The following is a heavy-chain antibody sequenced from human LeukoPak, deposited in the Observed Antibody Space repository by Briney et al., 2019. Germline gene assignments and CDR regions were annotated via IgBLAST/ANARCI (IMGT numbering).Heavy chain of an antibody. CDR2: TYYSGST. Sequence: SETLSHTCTVSGGSISSYYWSWIRQPPGKGLEWIGYTYYSGSTNYNPSLKSRVTISVDTSKNQFSLKLSSVTAADTAVYYCARLGMDCTNGVCRQSYYYYYGMDVWGQGTTVTVSS. J-gene: IGHJ6*02. V-gene: IGHV4-59*01. D-gene: IGHD2-8*01. CDR3: ARLGMDCTNGVCRQSYYYYYGMDV. CDR1: GGSISSYY.